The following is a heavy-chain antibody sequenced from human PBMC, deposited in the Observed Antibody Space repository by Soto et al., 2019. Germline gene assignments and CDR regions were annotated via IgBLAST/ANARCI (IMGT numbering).Heavy chain of an antibody. Sequence: GGSLRLSCAASGFTFSSYSMNWVRQAPGKGLEWVSSISSSSSYIYYADSVKGRFTISRDNAKNSLYLQMNSLRAEDTAVHYCARVLGSSSIHDAFDIWGQGTMVTVSS. V-gene: IGHV3-21*01. CDR3: ARVLGSSSIHDAFDI. CDR1: GFTFSSYS. CDR2: ISSSSSYI. J-gene: IGHJ3*02. D-gene: IGHD6-6*01.